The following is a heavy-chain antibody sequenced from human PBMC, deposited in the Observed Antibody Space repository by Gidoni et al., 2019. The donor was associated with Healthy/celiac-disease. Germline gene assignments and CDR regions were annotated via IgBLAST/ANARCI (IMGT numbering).Heavy chain of an antibody. V-gene: IGHV3-11*01. J-gene: IGHJ6*02. CDR2: SSSSGSTI. CDR1: GFAFSGYD. CDR3: ARVAAWEAVAVYYGMDV. D-gene: IGHD6-19*01. Sequence: QVQLVVTGGGLGKPGGAVKLSWGGIGFAFSGYDMSWTRQAPGEGLDAVSFSSSSGSTIAYAGSVKGRFTISRDNAKNSLYLQMNSLRAEDTAVYSCARVAAWEAVAVYYGMDVWGQGTTVTVSS.